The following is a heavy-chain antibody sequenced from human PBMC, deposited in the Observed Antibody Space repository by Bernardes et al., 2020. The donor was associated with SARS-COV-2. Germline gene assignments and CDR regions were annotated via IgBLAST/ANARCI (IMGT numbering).Heavy chain of an antibody. J-gene: IGHJ5*02. CDR2: IYYSGST. Sequence: SETLSLTCTVSGGSISSYYWSWIRQPPGKGLEWIGYIYYSGSTNYNPSLKSRVTISVDTSKNQFSLKLSSVTAADTAVYYCARDIPHPLGYCSSTSCYAHWFDPWGQGTLVTVSS. V-gene: IGHV4-59*01. D-gene: IGHD2-2*01. CDR3: ARDIPHPLGYCSSTSCYAHWFDP. CDR1: GGSISSYY.